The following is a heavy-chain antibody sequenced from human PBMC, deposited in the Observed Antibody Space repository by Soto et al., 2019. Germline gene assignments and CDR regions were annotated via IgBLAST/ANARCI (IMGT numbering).Heavy chain of an antibody. V-gene: IGHV4-59*01. Sequence: LSLTCTVSGGSISDYYWSWIRQPPGKGLEWIGYIYYSGSTNYNPSLKSRLTISVDTSKNQFSLKLSSVTAADTAVYYCARDLFYSSRGHFGVWGQGTLVTVSS. D-gene: IGHD6-13*01. CDR3: ARDLFYSSRGHFGV. J-gene: IGHJ4*02. CDR1: GGSISDYY. CDR2: IYYSGST.